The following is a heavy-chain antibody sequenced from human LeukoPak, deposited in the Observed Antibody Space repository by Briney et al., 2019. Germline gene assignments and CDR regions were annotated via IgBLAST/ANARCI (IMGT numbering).Heavy chain of an antibody. CDR3: AKDLLSHDYGGNSLGGH. V-gene: IGHV3-30*18. Sequence: PGRSLRLSCAASGFIFHNYGMHWVRQTPGKGLEWVAVISYDGANKYYADSVKGRFTISRDNSKTMLFLQMNSLRPEDTAVYSCAKDLLSHDYGGNSLGGHWGQGTLVTVSS. CDR2: ISYDGANK. CDR1: GFIFHNYG. D-gene: IGHD4-23*01. J-gene: IGHJ4*02.